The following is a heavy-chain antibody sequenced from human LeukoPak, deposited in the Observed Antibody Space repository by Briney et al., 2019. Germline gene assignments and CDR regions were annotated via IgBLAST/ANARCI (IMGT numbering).Heavy chain of an antibody. Sequence: SETLSLTCTVSGGSISSSSYYWGWIRQPPGKGLEWIGSIYYSGSTYYHPSLKSRVTISVDTSKNQFSLKLSSVTAADTAVYYCARRIVVVPAAIRFSWFDPWGQGTLVTVSS. CDR1: GGSISSSSYY. V-gene: IGHV4-39*01. CDR2: IYYSGST. J-gene: IGHJ5*02. D-gene: IGHD2-2*01. CDR3: ARRIVVVPAAIRFSWFDP.